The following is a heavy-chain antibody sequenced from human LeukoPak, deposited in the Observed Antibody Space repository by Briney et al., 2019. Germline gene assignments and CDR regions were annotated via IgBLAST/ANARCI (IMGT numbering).Heavy chain of an antibody. Sequence: GGSLRLSCAASGFTFTSYSMSWVRQAPGKGLEWVSSISGSSSNIYYADSVKGRFTISRDNAKNSLYLQMNSLRVEDTAVYSCARESDGDYYFDYWGQGTLVTVSS. CDR1: GFTFTSYS. CDR2: ISGSSSNI. J-gene: IGHJ4*02. D-gene: IGHD4-17*01. CDR3: ARESDGDYYFDY. V-gene: IGHV3-21*01.